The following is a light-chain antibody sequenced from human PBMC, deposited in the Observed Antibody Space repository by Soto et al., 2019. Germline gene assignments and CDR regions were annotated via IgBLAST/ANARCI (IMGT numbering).Light chain of an antibody. CDR2: WAS. CDR3: QQYYSAPYT. CDR1: QSVLYSSNNKNY. V-gene: IGKV4-1*01. Sequence: DIVMTQSPDSLAVSLGERATINCRSSQSVLYSSNNKNYLAWYQQKPGQPPKLLIYWASTRKSGVPDRFSGSGSGTDFPLTISSLQAEDVAVYYCQQYYSAPYTFGQGTKLEIK. J-gene: IGKJ2*01.